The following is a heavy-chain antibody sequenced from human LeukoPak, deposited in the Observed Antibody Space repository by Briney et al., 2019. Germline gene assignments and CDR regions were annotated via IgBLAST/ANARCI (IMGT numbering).Heavy chain of an antibody. V-gene: IGHV3-7*03. Sequence: GGSLRLSCAASGFTFSSYWMSWVRQAPGKGLEWVANIKQDGSEKYYVDSVKGRFTISRDNAKNSLYLQMNSLRAEDTAVYYCARLTGYSSGLYGSRFDYWGQGTLVTVSS. D-gene: IGHD6-19*01. CDR3: ARLTGYSSGLYGSRFDY. J-gene: IGHJ4*02. CDR1: GFTFSSYW. CDR2: IKQDGSEK.